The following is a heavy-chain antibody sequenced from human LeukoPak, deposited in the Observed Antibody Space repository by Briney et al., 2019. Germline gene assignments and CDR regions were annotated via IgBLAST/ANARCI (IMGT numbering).Heavy chain of an antibody. D-gene: IGHD3-22*01. J-gene: IGHJ5*02. CDR1: GGSISSSSYY. CDR3: ARHGRYSPMIVVVITGWFDP. Sequence: SETLSLTCTVSGGSISSSSYYWGWIRQPPGKGLEWIGSIYYSGSTYYNPSLKSRVTISVDTSKNQFSLKLSSVTAADTAVYYCARHGRYSPMIVVVITGWFDPWGQGTLVTVSS. V-gene: IGHV4-39*01. CDR2: IYYSGST.